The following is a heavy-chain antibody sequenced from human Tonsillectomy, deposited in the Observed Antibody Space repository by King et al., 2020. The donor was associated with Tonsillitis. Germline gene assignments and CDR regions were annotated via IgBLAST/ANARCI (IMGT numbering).Heavy chain of an antibody. V-gene: IGHV3-33*01. CDR3: ARAPNLDY. Sequence: VKLVESGGGVVQPGRSLRLSCAASGFAFGSYGMHWVRQAPGKGLEWVAVIWYDGTKKYYADSVKGRFTISRDNSKNTMYLQMNSLSAEDTAVYYCARAPNLDYWGQGTLVTVSS. CDR1: GFAFGSYG. J-gene: IGHJ4*02. CDR2: IWYDGTKK.